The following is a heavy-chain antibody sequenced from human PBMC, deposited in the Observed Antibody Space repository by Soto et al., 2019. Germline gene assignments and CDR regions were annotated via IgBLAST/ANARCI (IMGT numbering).Heavy chain of an antibody. Sequence: ASVKVSCKVSGYTLTELSMPWVRQAPGKGLEWMGGFDPEDGETIYAQKFQGRVTMTEDTSTDTAYMELSSLRSEDTAVYYCAPNNWNYIRLDYWGQGTLVTVSS. V-gene: IGHV1-24*01. CDR1: GYTLTELS. CDR2: FDPEDGET. CDR3: APNNWNYIRLDY. D-gene: IGHD1-7*01. J-gene: IGHJ4*02.